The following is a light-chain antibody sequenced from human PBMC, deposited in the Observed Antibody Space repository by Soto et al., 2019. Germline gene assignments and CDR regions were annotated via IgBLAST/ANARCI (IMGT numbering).Light chain of an antibody. V-gene: IGKV1-5*03. Sequence: DIQMTQSPSTLSASVGYRFTITCRASQTISSWLAWYQQKPGKAPKLLIYKASTLKSGVPSRFSGSGSETEFTLTISSLQPDDFATYYCLQYDTYSRTFGQGTTGDIK. CDR1: QTISSW. J-gene: IGKJ1*01. CDR3: LQYDTYSRT. CDR2: KAS.